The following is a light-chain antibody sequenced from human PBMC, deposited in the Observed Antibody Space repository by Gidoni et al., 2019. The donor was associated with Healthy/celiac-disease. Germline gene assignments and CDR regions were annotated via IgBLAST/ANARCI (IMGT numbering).Light chain of an antibody. V-gene: IGLV2-14*03. J-gene: IGLJ3*02. CDR1: SSDVGGYNY. CDR2: DVS. Sequence: ALTHPPSASASPGQSITLTCTGTSSDVGGYNYVPWYQQHPGKAPKLMIYDVSNRPSGVSNRFSGSKSGNTASLTISGLQAEDEADYYCSSYTSSSTLRGVFGGGTKLTVL. CDR3: SSYTSSSTLRGV.